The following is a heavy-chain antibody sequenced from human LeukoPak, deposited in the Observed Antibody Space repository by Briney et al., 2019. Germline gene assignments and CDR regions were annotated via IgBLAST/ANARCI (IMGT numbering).Heavy chain of an antibody. V-gene: IGHV1-2*02. CDR1: GYTFTAYN. CDR2: INPDSGDT. D-gene: IGHD1-1*01. Sequence: ASVKVSCKASGYTFTAYNIHWVRQAPGQGLEWMGWINPDSGDTNCAQKFQGSVTMTRDTSITTAYMELSRLQSDDTAVYYCAMTLWIRDLLAFDFWGQGTLVTVSS. CDR3: AMTLWIRDLLAFDF. J-gene: IGHJ3*01.